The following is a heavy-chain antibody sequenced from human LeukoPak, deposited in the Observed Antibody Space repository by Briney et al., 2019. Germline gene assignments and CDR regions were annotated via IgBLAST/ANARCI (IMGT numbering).Heavy chain of an antibody. CDR1: GYTFTSYY. V-gene: IGHV1-46*01. D-gene: IGHD3-22*01. CDR2: INPSGGST. CDR3: ARGSPPRRNYDSRGYYSYYFDY. J-gene: IGHJ4*02. Sequence: GASVKVSCKASGYTFTSYYMHWVRQAPGQGLEWMGIINPSGGSTSYAQKFQGRVTMTRDMSTSTVYMELSSLRSDDTAVYYCARGSPPRRNYDSRGYYSYYFDYWGQGTLVTVSS.